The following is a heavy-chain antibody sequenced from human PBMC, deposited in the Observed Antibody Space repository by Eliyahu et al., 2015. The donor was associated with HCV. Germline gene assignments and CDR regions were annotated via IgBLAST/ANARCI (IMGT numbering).Heavy chain of an antibody. Sequence: EVQLVQSGAEVKKPGESLRLSCKGSGYSXTSYWISWVRQMPGKGLEWMGRIDPSDSYTNYSPSFQGHVTISADNSISTAYLQWSSLKASDTAMYYCARHPFCGGDCYWGIDYWGQGTLVTVSS. CDR3: ARHPFCGGDCYWGIDY. D-gene: IGHD2-21*02. CDR2: IDPSDSYT. V-gene: IGHV5-10-1*01. J-gene: IGHJ4*02. CDR1: GYSXTSYW.